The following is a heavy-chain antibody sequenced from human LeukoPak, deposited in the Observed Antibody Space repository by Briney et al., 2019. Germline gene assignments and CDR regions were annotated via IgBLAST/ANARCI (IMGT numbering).Heavy chain of an antibody. Sequence: GGSLRLSRAASGFTFSDHYMSWIRQAPGKGLEWVSYISYSGDIIYYTDSVKGRFTFSRDNAKNSLYLQMNSLRAEDTAVYYCARGQPWTDYWGQGTLVTVSS. CDR2: ISYSGDII. CDR1: GFTFSDHY. J-gene: IGHJ4*02. D-gene: IGHD1-14*01. CDR3: ARGQPWTDY. V-gene: IGHV3-11*01.